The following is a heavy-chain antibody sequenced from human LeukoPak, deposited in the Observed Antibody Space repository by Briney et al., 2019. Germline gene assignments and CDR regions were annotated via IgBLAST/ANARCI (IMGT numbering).Heavy chain of an antibody. CDR1: GGSISSYY. CDR2: IHHSGST. D-gene: IGHD3-22*01. J-gene: IGHJ4*02. Sequence: SATLSLTCTVSGGSISSYYWNWIRQPPGQGLEWIATIHHSGSTNFDPSLKSRATISVDTSNNQFSLKLSSVTAADTAVYYCARQRLRGYYDSSGNYFDLWGQGTLVTVSS. CDR3: ARQRLRGYYDSSGNYFDL. V-gene: IGHV4-59*08.